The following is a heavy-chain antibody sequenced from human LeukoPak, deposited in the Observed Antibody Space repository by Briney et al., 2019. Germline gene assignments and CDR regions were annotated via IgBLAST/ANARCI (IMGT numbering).Heavy chain of an antibody. CDR1: GFPFSRHW. J-gene: IGHJ4*02. Sequence: GGSLRLSCVASGFPFSRHWMHWVRQAPGEGPVWVSRINTDQSDTIYEDSVKGRFTISRDNAKDTLYLQMNSLRAEDTAVYYCAKGAPLELRSYYFDYWGQGTLVTVSS. CDR3: AKGAPLELRSYYFDY. D-gene: IGHD1-7*01. V-gene: IGHV3-74*01. CDR2: INTDQSDT.